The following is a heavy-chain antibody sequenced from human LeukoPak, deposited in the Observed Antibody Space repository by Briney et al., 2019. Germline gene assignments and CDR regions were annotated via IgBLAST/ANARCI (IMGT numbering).Heavy chain of an antibody. CDR2: ISADNADT. D-gene: IGHD4-17*01. Sequence: ASVRVSCKASVYTFTISGISWLRQAPGQGVGWMGWISADNADTNYAQKLQGRVTMTTDTSTSTAYMELRSLRSDDTAVYYCGRGSYGDPLFDYWGQGTLVTVSS. J-gene: IGHJ4*02. V-gene: IGHV1-18*01. CDR3: GRGSYGDPLFDY. CDR1: VYTFTISG.